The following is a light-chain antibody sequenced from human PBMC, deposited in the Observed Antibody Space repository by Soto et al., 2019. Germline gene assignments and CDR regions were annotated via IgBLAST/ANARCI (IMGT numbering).Light chain of an antibody. Sequence: EIVLTQSPAVLALSPGERATLSCRASQSVSNSLAWYQQKPGQPPRLLIYGASNRATAIPDRFIGSGSGTDFTLTINKLEPEDFAVYYCQHYGRSWTFGQGTKVDIK. CDR2: GAS. V-gene: IGKV3-20*01. CDR3: QHYGRSWT. CDR1: QSVSNS. J-gene: IGKJ1*01.